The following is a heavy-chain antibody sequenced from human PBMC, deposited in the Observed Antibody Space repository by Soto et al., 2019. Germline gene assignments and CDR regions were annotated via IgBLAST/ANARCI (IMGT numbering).Heavy chain of an antibody. V-gene: IGHV3-66*01. CDR2: IYSAGTT. D-gene: IGHD1-26*01. J-gene: IGHJ6*02. CDR1: GFTASSDY. Sequence: EVQLVESGGGLVHPGGSLRLSCAASGFTASSDYMSWVRQAPGKGLEWVSVIYSAGTTYYADSVKGRFTISRDNSKNILYLQINSLRAEDTAVYYWARDPGDRNGMSVWGQGTTVTVSS. CDR3: ARDPGDRNGMSV.